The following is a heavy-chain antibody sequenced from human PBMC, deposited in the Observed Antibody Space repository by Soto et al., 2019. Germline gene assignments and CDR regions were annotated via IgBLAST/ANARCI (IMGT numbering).Heavy chain of an antibody. CDR3: ARGGYSSSSLFGQAYYYYGMDV. V-gene: IGHV1-2*04. CDR2: INPSGGST. J-gene: IGHJ6*02. CDR1: GYTFTPAY. Sequence: ASVKVSCKPSGYTFTPAYMHGVRQAPVQGLGWMGVINPSGGSTTYAQKFQGWVTMTRDTSISTAYMELSRLRSDDTAVYYCARGGYSSSSLFGQAYYYYGMDVWGQGTTVTVSS. D-gene: IGHD6-6*01.